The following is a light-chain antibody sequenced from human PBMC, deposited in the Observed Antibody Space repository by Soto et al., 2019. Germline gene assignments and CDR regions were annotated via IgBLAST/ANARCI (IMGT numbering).Light chain of an antibody. CDR3: CSYASSATWV. Sequence: QSALTQPASVSGSPGQSITISCTGPSSDVGGSKVVSWYQHHPGKAPKLIIYEDTKRPSGVSTRFSGSKSGNTASLTISGLQAEDEADYYCCSYASSATWVFGGGTKHTVL. CDR1: SSDVGGSKV. J-gene: IGLJ3*02. CDR2: EDT. V-gene: IGLV2-23*01.